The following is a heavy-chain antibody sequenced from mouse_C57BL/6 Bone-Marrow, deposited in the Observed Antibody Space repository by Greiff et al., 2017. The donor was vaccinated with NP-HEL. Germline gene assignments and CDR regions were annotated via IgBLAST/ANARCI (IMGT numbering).Heavy chain of an antibody. CDR3: ARSYDSSWFAY. J-gene: IGHJ3*01. CDR1: GYTFTSYW. CDR2: IDPSDSYT. D-gene: IGHD2-4*01. V-gene: IGHV1-69*01. Sequence: QVQLQQPGAELVMPGASVKLSCKASGYTFTSYWMHWVKQRPGQGLEWIGEIDPSDSYTNYNQKFKGKSTLTVDKSSSTAYMQLSSLTSEDSAVYYCARSYDSSWFAYWGQGTLVTVSA.